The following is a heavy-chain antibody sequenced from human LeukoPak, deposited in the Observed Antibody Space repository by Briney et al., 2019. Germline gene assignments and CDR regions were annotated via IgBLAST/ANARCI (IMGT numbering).Heavy chain of an antibody. CDR1: GGSFSGYY. Sequence: SETLSLTCAVYGGSFSGYYWSWIRQPPGKGLEWIGEINHSGSTNYNPSLKSRVTISEDTSKNQFSLKLTFVTAADTAVYYCARVNNSPNHPMNFDYWGQGTLVTVSS. V-gene: IGHV4-34*01. CDR3: ARVNNSPNHPMNFDY. D-gene: IGHD1-14*01. CDR2: INHSGST. J-gene: IGHJ4*02.